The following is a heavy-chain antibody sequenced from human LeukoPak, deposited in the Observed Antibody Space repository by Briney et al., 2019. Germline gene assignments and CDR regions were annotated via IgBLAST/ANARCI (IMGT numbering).Heavy chain of an antibody. CDR1: GGSISSGSY. CDR3: AREDIAAAGGFDY. V-gene: IGHV4-31*03. Sequence: SETLSLTCTVSGGSISSGSYWNWIRQHPGKGLEWIGYIYYSGSAYYNPSVKSRVTISIDTSKNQFSLKLNSVTAADTAVYYRAREDIAAAGGFDYWGQGTLVTVSS. CDR2: IYYSGSA. D-gene: IGHD6-13*01. J-gene: IGHJ4*02.